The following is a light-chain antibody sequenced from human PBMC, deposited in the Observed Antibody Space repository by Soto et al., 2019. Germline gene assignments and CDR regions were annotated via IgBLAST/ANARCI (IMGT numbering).Light chain of an antibody. Sequence: QSVLTQPASVSGSPGQSIAISCTGTSSGVGGYDYVSWYQQLPGKAPKLMIYDVNNRPSGASNRFSGSKSGNTASLTISGLQAEDEADYYCTSYTSICTHVFRTGSKV. CDR2: DVN. CDR3: TSYTSICTHV. J-gene: IGLJ1*01. CDR1: SSGVGGYDY. V-gene: IGLV2-14*03.